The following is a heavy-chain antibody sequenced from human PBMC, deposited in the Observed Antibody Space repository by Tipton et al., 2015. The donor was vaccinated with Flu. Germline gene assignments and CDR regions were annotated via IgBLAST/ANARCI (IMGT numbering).Heavy chain of an antibody. CDR3: ARTYRRYYFDY. V-gene: IGHV4-59*01. J-gene: IGHJ4*02. D-gene: IGHD4-11*01. CDR2: IYYSGST. CDR1: GGSISSYY. Sequence: TLSLTCTVSGGSISSYYWSWIRQPPGKGLEWIGYIYYSGSTNYNPSLKSRVTISVDTSKNQFSLKLSSVTAADTAVYYCARTYRRYYFDYWGQGTLVTVSS.